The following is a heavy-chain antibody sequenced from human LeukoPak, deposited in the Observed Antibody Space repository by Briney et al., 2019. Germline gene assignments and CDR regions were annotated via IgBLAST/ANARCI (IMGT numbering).Heavy chain of an antibody. CDR2: ISDSGSIT. J-gene: IGHJ4*02. D-gene: IGHD6-19*01. CDR1: GFAFSSLA. CDR3: AKDARRTNGWYFFDY. Sequence: TGGSLRLSCAASGFAFSSLAMGWVRQAPGKGLEWVSVISDSGSITYYADPVKGRFTISRDNSKNTLFLQMNSLGAEDTAVYYCAKDARRTNGWYFFDYWGQGTLVTVSS. V-gene: IGHV3-23*01.